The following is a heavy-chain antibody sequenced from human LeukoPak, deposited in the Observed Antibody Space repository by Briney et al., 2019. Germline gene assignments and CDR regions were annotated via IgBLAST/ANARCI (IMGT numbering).Heavy chain of an antibody. V-gene: IGHV4-59*12. CDR3: ARMTYYDSSGWDYYYYGMDV. J-gene: IGHJ6*02. D-gene: IGHD3-22*01. CDR1: GGSISSYY. Sequence: SETLSLTCTVSGGSISSYYWSWIRQPPGKGLEWIGYIYYSGSTNYNPSLKSRVTISVDTSKNQFSLKLSSVTAADTAVYYSARMTYYDSSGWDYYYYGMDVWGQGTTVTVSS. CDR2: IYYSGST.